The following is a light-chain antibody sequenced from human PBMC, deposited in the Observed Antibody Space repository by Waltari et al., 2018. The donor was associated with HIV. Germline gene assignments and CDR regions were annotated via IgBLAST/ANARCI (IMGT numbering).Light chain of an antibody. CDR1: QDIGND. CDR2: SAS. J-gene: IGKJ1*01. Sequence: AIQMTQSPPSLSASVGDRVTITCRASQDIGNDLGWYQQKPGKAPKLLIFSASRLQSGIPSRFSGSGSGTDFTLTINSLRPEDFATYWRLQDFNYPRTFGQGTQVEMK. V-gene: IGKV1-6*01. CDR3: LQDFNYPRT.